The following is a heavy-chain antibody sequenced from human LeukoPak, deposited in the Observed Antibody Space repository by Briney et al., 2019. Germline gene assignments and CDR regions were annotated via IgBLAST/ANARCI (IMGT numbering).Heavy chain of an antibody. D-gene: IGHD6-19*01. J-gene: IGHJ4*02. Sequence: PSETLSLTCTVSGGSISSSSYYWGWIRQPPGKGLEWIGEINHSGSTNYNPSLKSRVTISVDTSKNQFSLKLSSVTAADTAVYYCARVTSSGWYFSVPRVKYYFDYWGQGTLVTVSS. V-gene: IGHV4-39*07. CDR2: INHSGST. CDR3: ARVTSSGWYFSVPRVKYYFDY. CDR1: GGSISSSSYY.